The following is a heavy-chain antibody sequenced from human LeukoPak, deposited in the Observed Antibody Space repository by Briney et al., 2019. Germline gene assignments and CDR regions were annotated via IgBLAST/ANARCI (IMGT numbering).Heavy chain of an antibody. V-gene: IGHV3-30*02. Sequence: GGSLRLSCAASGFTFSNYGMHWVRQAPGKGLEWVAFIRYDGSNKYYADSVKGRFTISRDNSKNTLYLQMNSLRAEDTAVYYCAKALYGEELLSDYWGQGTLVTVSS. CDR2: IRYDGSNK. D-gene: IGHD1-26*01. CDR3: AKALYGEELLSDY. J-gene: IGHJ4*02. CDR1: GFTFSNYG.